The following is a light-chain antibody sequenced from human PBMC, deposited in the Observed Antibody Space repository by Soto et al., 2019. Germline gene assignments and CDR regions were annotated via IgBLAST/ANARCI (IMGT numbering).Light chain of an antibody. CDR3: QQYNSYSLT. V-gene: IGKV1-5*01. Sequence: DIQMTQSPSTLSASVGDRVTITCRASQSISSWLAWYQQKPGKAPKLLIYDASSLESGVPSRFSGSESETEFTLTISSLQPDDFATYYCQQYNSYSLTFGGGTKVEIK. J-gene: IGKJ4*01. CDR1: QSISSW. CDR2: DAS.